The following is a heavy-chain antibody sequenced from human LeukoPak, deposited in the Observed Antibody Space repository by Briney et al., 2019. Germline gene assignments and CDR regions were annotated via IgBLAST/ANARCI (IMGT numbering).Heavy chain of an antibody. D-gene: IGHD3-10*01. CDR1: GGSISSVGYY. V-gene: IGHV4-31*03. Sequence: MASETLSLTCTVSGGSISSVGYYWSWIRQHPGKGLEWVGFIYYSGITDYNPSLKSRLTISVDTSKSQFFLKLSSVTAADTAVYYCARDGAGFDGSGSYFDYWGQGTLVTVSS. CDR3: ARDGAGFDGSGSYFDY. J-gene: IGHJ4*02. CDR2: IYYSGIT.